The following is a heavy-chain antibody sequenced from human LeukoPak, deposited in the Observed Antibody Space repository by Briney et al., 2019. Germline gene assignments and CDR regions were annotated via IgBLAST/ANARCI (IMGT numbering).Heavy chain of an antibody. V-gene: IGHV3-21*01. D-gene: IGHD2-2*01. CDR3: ARAMRRAAMGAFDI. CDR2: ISSSGGDI. J-gene: IGHJ3*02. CDR1: GFTFSTYS. Sequence: GGSLRLSCAASGFTFSTYSMHWARQAPGRGLEWVSSISSSGGDIYYADSVKGRFTISRDNAENSLYLQMNSLRAEDTAVYYCARAMRRAAMGAFDIWGQGTMVTVSS.